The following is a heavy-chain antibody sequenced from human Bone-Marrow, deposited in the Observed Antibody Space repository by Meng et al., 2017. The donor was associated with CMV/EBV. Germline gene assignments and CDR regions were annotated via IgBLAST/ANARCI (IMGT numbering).Heavy chain of an antibody. CDR3: ARDLMKNRGSSPAPWGMDV. Sequence: SETLSLTCAVYGGSFSGYYWSWIRQPPGKGLEWIGEINHSGSTNYNPSLKSRVTISVDTSKNQFSLKLSSVTAADTAVYYCARDLMKNRGSSPAPWGMDVWGQGTTVTVSS. D-gene: IGHD6-6*01. J-gene: IGHJ6*02. V-gene: IGHV4-34*01. CDR1: GGSFSGYY. CDR2: INHSGST.